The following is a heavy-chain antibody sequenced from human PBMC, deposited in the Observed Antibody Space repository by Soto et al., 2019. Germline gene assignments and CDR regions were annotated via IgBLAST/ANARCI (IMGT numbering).Heavy chain of an antibody. CDR3: ARSRSGLKCDS. Sequence: SETLSLTCAVSGDYISSYYWSWIRQPPGKGLEWIAYIYYSGNTNYNPSLKSRVTISVDTSRTQFSLNLSSVTAADTAVYFCARSRSGLKCDSLGQETLVTVS. J-gene: IGHJ4*02. V-gene: IGHV4-59*01. D-gene: IGHD6-25*01. CDR2: IYYSGNT. CDR1: GDYISSYY.